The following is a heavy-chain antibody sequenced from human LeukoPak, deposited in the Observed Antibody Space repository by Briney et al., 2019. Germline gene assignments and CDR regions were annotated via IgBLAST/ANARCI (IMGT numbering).Heavy chain of an antibody. CDR2: IYYSGST. J-gene: IGHJ4*02. V-gene: IGHV4-59*08. CDR1: GGSISSYY. CDR3: ARQGYYDILTGSLAYFDY. Sequence: PSQTLSLTCTVSGGSISSYYWSWIRQPPGKGLEWIGYIYYSGSTNYNPSLKSRVTISVDTSKNQFSLKLSSVTAADTAVYYCARQGYYDILTGSLAYFDYWGQGTLVTISS. D-gene: IGHD3-9*01.